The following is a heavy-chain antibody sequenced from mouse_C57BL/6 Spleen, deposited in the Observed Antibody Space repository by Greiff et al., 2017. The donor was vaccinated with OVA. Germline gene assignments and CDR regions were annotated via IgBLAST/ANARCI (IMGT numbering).Heavy chain of an antibody. V-gene: IGHV1-55*01. CDR3: ARLEGDYGHWYFDV. D-gene: IGHD1-1*02. J-gene: IGHJ1*03. Sequence: VQLQQPGAELVKPGASVKMSCKASGYTFTSYWITWVKQRPGQGLEWIGDIYPGSGSTNYNEKFKSKATLTVDTSSSTAYMQLSSLTSEDSAVYYCARLEGDYGHWYFDVWGTGTTVTVSS. CDR2: IYPGSGST. CDR1: GYTFTSYW.